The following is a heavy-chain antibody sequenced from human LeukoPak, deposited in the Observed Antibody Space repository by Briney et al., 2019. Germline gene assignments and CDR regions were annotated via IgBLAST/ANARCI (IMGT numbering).Heavy chain of an antibody. CDR1: GFTFNTHG. V-gene: IGHV3-33*06. Sequence: GGSLRLSCAASGFTFNTHGMHWVRQAPGKGLEWVAAIWFDGSVKHYSDAVKGRFTISRDNSLNTLYLQMNSLRVEDTSIYYCAEDTAVQFLEPASWGQGTLVTVSS. CDR3: AEDTAVQFLEPAS. CDR2: IWFDGSVK. J-gene: IGHJ5*02. D-gene: IGHD3-3*01.